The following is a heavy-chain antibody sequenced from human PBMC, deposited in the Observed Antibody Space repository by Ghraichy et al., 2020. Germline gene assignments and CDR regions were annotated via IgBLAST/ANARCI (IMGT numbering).Heavy chain of an antibody. Sequence: GGSLRLSCAASGFTFSSYGMTWVRQAPGKGLEWVSTITGSGDTTYYADSVKGRFTISRDNSENTLFLQMNSLRAEDTGLYSCAKDVGFGTYPRRAFDIWGQGPMVTVSS. CDR2: ITGSGDTT. CDR3: AKDVGFGTYPRRAFDI. V-gene: IGHV3-23*01. J-gene: IGHJ3*02. CDR1: GFTFSSYG. D-gene: IGHD1-26*01.